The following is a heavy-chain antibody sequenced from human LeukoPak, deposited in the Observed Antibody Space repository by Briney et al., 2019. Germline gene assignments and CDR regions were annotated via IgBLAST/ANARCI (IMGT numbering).Heavy chain of an antibody. J-gene: IGHJ6*01. D-gene: IGHD3-10*02. CDR1: GFTFSAYA. CDR3: ARDLHYYVAMGV. Sequence: GGSLRLSCEASGFTFSAYAMTWVRQAPGQGLEWVSSIGSDNKPHYSESVKGRFAISRDNSKNTLFLQLHNLRVEATALYYCARDLHYYVAMGVWGEGATVTVSS. CDR2: IGSDNKP. V-gene: IGHV3-23*01.